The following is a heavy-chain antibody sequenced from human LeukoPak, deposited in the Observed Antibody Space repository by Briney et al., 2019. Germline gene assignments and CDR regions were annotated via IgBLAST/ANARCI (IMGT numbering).Heavy chain of an antibody. V-gene: IGHV1-2*02. CDR3: ASSTETMTYFDY. CDR1: GYTFTGYY. Sequence: ASVKDSCKASGYTFTGYYMHWVRQAPGQGLEWMGWINPNSGGTNYAQEFQGRVTMTRDTSISTAYMELSRLRSDDTAVYYCASSTETMTYFDYWGQGTLVTVSS. J-gene: IGHJ4*02. CDR2: INPNSGGT. D-gene: IGHD1-1*01.